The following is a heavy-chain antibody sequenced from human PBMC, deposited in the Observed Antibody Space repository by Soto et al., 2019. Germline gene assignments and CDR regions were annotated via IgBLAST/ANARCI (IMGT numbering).Heavy chain of an antibody. Sequence: GGSLRLSCAASGFTFSSYGMHWVRQAPGKGLEWVAVISYDGSNKYYADSVKGRFTISRDNSKNTLYLQMNSLRAEDTAVYYCAKDIYYYDSSGYSFDYWGQGTLVTVSS. J-gene: IGHJ4*02. CDR2: ISYDGSNK. V-gene: IGHV3-30*18. CDR1: GFTFSSYG. CDR3: AKDIYYYDSSGYSFDY. D-gene: IGHD3-22*01.